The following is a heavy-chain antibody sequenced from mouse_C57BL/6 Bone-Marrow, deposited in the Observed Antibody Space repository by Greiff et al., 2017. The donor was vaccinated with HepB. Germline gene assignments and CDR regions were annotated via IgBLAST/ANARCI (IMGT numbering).Heavy chain of an antibody. D-gene: IGHD1-1*01. CDR3: VRSYYGRSYEGFAY. CDR2: ISSKSNNYAT. Sequence: GGGLVQPNGSLKLSCAASGFSFNTYAMNWVRQAPGKGLEWVARISSKSNNYATYYADSVKDRFTISRDDSESMLYLQMNNLKTEDTAMYYCVRSYYGRSYEGFAYWGQGTLVTVAA. V-gene: IGHV10-1*01. CDR1: GFSFNTYA. J-gene: IGHJ3*01.